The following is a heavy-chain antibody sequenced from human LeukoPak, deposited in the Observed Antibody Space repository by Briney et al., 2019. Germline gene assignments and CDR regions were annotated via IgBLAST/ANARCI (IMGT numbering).Heavy chain of an antibody. Sequence: AGGSLRLSCAASGFIFSNYGMNWVRQAPGKGLEWVAAISASGSATSYADSVRGRFTISRDNSKNMLYLQMNSLRAEDTAVYYCAKDGPLVGPYYFDYWGQGTLVTVSS. V-gene: IGHV3-23*01. J-gene: IGHJ4*02. D-gene: IGHD1-26*01. CDR2: ISASGSAT. CDR1: GFIFSNYG. CDR3: AKDGPLVGPYYFDY.